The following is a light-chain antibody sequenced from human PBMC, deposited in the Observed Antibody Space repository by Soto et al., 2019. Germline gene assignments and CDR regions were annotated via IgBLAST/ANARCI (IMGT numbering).Light chain of an antibody. CDR1: QSVSNNY. CDR2: GAS. CDR3: QQYGSSPSVT. J-gene: IGKJ3*01. V-gene: IGKV3-20*01. Sequence: EIVLTQSPGTLSLSPGERATLSCRASQSVSNNYLAWYQQKPGPAPRLRLYGASNRATGIPDRFSGSGSGTEFTLTITRLEPEDFAVYDCQQYGSSPSVTFGPGTKVDIK.